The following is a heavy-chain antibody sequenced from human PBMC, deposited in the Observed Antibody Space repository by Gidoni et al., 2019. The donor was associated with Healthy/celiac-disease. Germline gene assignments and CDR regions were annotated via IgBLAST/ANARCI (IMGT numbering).Heavy chain of an antibody. D-gene: IGHD1-26*01. Sequence: QVQLVQSGAEVKKPGASVKVSCKASGYTFTGYYMHWVRQAPGQGLEWMGRINPNIGGTNDAQKFQGRVTMTRDTSSSTAYMELSRLRSDDTAVYYCARRLQWRGATNGSWFDPWGQGTLVTVSS. CDR3: ARRLQWRGATNGSWFDP. V-gene: IGHV1-2*06. J-gene: IGHJ5*02. CDR1: GYTFTGYY. CDR2: INPNIGGT.